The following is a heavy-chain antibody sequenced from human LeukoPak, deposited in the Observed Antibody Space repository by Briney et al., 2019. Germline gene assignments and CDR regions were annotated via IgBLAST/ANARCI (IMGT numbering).Heavy chain of an antibody. J-gene: IGHJ5*02. CDR1: GGSFSGYY. D-gene: IGHD4-17*01. Sequence: PPETLSLTCAVSGGSFSGYYWSWIRHPPGKGLEWIGEINHSGSTNYKPSVKSGVTISVVTSKNQMSPKLRYVTAADTADYDGASGASYGDYSYNWFDPWGQGTLVTVSS. CDR2: INHSGST. V-gene: IGHV4-34*01. CDR3: ASGASYGDYSYNWFDP.